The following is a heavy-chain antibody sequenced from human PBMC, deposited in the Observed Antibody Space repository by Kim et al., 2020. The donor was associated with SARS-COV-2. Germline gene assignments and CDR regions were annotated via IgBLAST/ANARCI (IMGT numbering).Heavy chain of an antibody. D-gene: IGHD2-2*01. CDR2: ISGSGGST. J-gene: IGHJ4*02. V-gene: IGHV3-23*01. CDR1: GFTFSSYA. Sequence: GGSLRLSCAASGFTFSSYAMSWVRQAPGKGLEWVSAISGSGGSTYYADPVKGRFTISRDNSKNTLYLQMNSLRAEDTAVYYCAKDHCSSTSCYALRGDYWGQGTLVTVSS. CDR3: AKDHCSSTSCYALRGDY.